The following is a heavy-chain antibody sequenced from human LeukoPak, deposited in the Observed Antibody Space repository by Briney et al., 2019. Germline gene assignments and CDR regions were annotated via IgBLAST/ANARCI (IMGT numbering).Heavy chain of an antibody. V-gene: IGHV3-21*01. CDR3: ARVWTPYGNVAFDI. Sequence: PGGSLRLSCAASGFTFSSYSMNWVRQAPGKGLEWVSSISSSSSYIYYADSVKGRFTISRDNAKNSLYLQMNSLRAEDTAVYYCARVWTPYGNVAFDIWGQGTMVTVSS. CDR2: ISSSSSYI. D-gene: IGHD3/OR15-3a*01. J-gene: IGHJ3*02. CDR1: GFTFSSYS.